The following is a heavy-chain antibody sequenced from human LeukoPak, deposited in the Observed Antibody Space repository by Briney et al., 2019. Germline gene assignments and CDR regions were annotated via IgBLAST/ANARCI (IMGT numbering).Heavy chain of an antibody. D-gene: IGHD1-1*01. CDR1: GFTFSDYA. CDR3: ARGRVRSHRTAPEY. CDR2: ISDDGRNK. V-gene: IGHV3-30*03. J-gene: IGHJ4*02. Sequence: GGSLRLSCTASGFTFSDYAMHWVRQAPGKGLEWVAVISDDGRNKYYADSVKGRFTISRDNSKNTLSLQMNSLRDEDTAIYYCARGRVRSHRTAPEYWGQGTMVTVSS.